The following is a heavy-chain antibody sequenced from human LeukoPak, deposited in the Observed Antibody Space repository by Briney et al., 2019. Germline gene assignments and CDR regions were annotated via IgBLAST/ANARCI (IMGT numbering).Heavy chain of an antibody. CDR1: GFTFSDSY. D-gene: IGHD3-3*01. CDR3: ARNKNGVFDI. V-gene: IGHV3-11*04. CDR2: ISSGSTYI. Sequence: GGSLRLSCAASGFTFSDSYMSWIRQVPGKGLEWVSSISSGSTYIYNADSVQGRFTISRDNAKNSLFLLVNSLRAEDTAVYYCARNKNGVFDIWGQGTMVTVSS. J-gene: IGHJ3*02.